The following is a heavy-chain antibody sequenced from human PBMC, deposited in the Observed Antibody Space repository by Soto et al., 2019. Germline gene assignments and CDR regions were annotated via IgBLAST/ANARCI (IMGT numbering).Heavy chain of an antibody. CDR2: IISIFGAA. V-gene: IGHV1-69*06. J-gene: IGHJ6*02. CDR1: GCTVSNYA. Sequence: NVSCNASGCTVSNYALTWVRQAPGQGLECMRGIISIFGAANYEQKLEARVPITAENSTSTDYMELISVRCEDTEMYYCARDPRVGIAGRFNYYYYGMDVWGQGTTVTVSS. CDR3: ARDPRVGIAGRFNYYYYGMDV. D-gene: IGHD6-6*01.